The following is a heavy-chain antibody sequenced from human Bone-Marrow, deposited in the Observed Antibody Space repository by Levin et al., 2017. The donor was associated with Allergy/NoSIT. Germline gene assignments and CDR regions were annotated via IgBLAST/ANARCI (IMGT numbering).Heavy chain of an antibody. CDR2: ISWNSGSI. CDR3: AKGTLGKQPDNWFDP. CDR1: GFTFDDYA. J-gene: IGHJ5*02. Sequence: GGSLRLSCAASGFTFDDYAMHWVRQAPGKGLEWVSGISWNSGSIGYADSVKGRFTISRDNAKNSLYLQMNSLRAEDTALYYCAKGTLGKQPDNWFDPWGQGTLVTVSS. D-gene: IGHD1/OR15-1a*01. V-gene: IGHV3-9*01.